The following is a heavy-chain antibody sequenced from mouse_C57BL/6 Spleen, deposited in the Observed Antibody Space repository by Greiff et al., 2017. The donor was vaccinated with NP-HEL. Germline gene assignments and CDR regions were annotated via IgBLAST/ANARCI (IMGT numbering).Heavy chain of an antibody. D-gene: IGHD1-1*01. V-gene: IGHV5-16*01. J-gene: IGHJ2*01. CDR1: GFTFSDYY. CDR3: ARDGDYYGSSYGYFDY. Sequence: VQLKESEGGLVQPGSSMKLSCTASGFTFSDYYMAWVRQVPEKGLEWVANINYDGSSTYYLDSLKSRFIISRDNAKNILYLQMSSLKSEDTATYYCARDGDYYGSSYGYFDYWGQGTTLTVSS. CDR2: INYDGSST.